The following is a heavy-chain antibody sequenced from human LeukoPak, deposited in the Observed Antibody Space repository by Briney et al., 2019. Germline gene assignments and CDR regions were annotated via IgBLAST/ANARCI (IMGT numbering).Heavy chain of an antibody. J-gene: IGHJ4*02. D-gene: IGHD3-10*01. CDR3: AKGANYGSPNRYYFDY. Sequence: GRSLRLSCAASGFIFDDYAMHWVRQAPGKGLEWVSGISWNSGSIGYADSVRGRFTISRDNAKNSLYLQINSLRAEDTALYYCAKGANYGSPNRYYFDYWGQGTLVTVSS. V-gene: IGHV3-9*01. CDR1: GFIFDDYA. CDR2: ISWNSGSI.